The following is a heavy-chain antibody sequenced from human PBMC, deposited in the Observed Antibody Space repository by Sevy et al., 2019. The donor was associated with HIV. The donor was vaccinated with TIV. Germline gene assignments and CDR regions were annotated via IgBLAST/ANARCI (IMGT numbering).Heavy chain of an antibody. CDR1: GYTFTSYD. CDR2: MYPNSGNT. V-gene: IGHV1-8*01. Sequence: ASVKVSCKASGYTFTSYDINWVRQATAQGLEWMGWMYPNSGNTGYAQKFQGRVTMTRNTSISTAYMELSSLRSEDTAVYYCARGLGSGWFDAFDIWGQGTMVTVSS. D-gene: IGHD6-19*01. J-gene: IGHJ3*02. CDR3: ARGLGSGWFDAFDI.